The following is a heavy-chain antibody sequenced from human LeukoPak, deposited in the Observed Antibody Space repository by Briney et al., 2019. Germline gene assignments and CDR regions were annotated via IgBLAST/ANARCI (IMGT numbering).Heavy chain of an antibody. Sequence: GGSLRLSCAASGFTFSSYSMNWVRQAPGEGLEWVSYISSSSTTIYYADSVKGRFTISRDNAKNSLYLQMNSLRAEDTAVYYCARDICFGEPCFDSWGQGTLVTVSS. V-gene: IGHV3-48*01. J-gene: IGHJ4*02. CDR3: ARDICFGEPCFDS. CDR2: ISSSSTTI. CDR1: GFTFSSYS. D-gene: IGHD3-10*01.